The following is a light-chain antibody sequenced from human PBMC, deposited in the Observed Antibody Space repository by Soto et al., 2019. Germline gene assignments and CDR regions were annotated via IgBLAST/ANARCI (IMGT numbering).Light chain of an antibody. CDR1: SDVGGYNY. CDR2: DVS. V-gene: IGLV2-14*01. CDR3: SSYTNSNTLV. Sequence: QSVLTQPASVSGSPGQSITISRTGSDVGGYNYVSWYQQHPGKAPKLMIYDVSNRPSGVSNRFSGSKSGNTASLTISGLQVEDEADYYCSSYTNSNTLVFGTGTKVT. J-gene: IGLJ1*01.